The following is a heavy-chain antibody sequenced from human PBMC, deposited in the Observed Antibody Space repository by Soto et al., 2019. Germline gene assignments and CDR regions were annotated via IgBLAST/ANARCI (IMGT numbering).Heavy chain of an antibody. V-gene: IGHV4-39*01. CDR2: IYYSGST. Sequence: SETLSLTCTVSCGSISSSSYYWGWIRQPPGKGLEWIGSIYYSGSTYYNPSLKSRVTISVDTSKNQFSLKLSSVTAADTAVYYCARQDYYYGMDVWGQGTTVTVSS. CDR3: ARQDYYYGMDV. J-gene: IGHJ6*02. CDR1: CGSISSSSYY.